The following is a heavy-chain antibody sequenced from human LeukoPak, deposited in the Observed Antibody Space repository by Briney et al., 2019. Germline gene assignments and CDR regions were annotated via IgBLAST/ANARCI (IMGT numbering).Heavy chain of an antibody. D-gene: IGHD2-15*01. CDR3: AKCPTTLLLRTFDY. CDR1: GFTFDDYG. J-gene: IGHJ4*02. Sequence: GGSLRLSCAASGFTFDDYGMSWVRQAPGKGLEWVSAISGSGGSTYYADSVKGRFTISRDNSKNTLYLQMNSLRAEDTAVYYCAKCPTTLLLRTFDYWGQGTLVTVSS. V-gene: IGHV3-23*01. CDR2: ISGSGGST.